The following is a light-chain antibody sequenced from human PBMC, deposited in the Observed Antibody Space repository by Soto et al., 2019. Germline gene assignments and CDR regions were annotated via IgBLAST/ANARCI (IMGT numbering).Light chain of an antibody. V-gene: IGKV3-11*01. CDR2: DAS. Sequence: EIVLTQSPATLSLSPGHRATLSCRASQSGSGYLAWYQQKPGQAPRLLIYDASNRATGIPARFSGSGSGTDFTLTITSLEPEDFAVYYCQQRSNCPSTFGGGTKVEI. CDR1: QSGSGY. J-gene: IGKJ4*01. CDR3: QQRSNCPST.